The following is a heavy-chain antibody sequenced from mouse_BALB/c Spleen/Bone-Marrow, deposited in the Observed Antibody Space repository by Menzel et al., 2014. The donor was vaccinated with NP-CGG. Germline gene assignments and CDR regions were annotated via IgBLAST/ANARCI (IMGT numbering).Heavy chain of an antibody. CDR1: GYSFTIYW. D-gene: IGHD1-1*01. CDR3: TRFGSTYDWYFDV. J-gene: IGHJ1*01. V-gene: IGHV1-5*01. Sequence: SGTVLARPGASVKTSCKASGYSFTIYWMHWVKQRPGQGLEWIGAIYPGNSDTSYNQKFKGKAKLTAVTSASTAYMELSSLTNEDSAVYYCTRFGSTYDWYFDVWGAGTTVTVSS. CDR2: IYPGNSDT.